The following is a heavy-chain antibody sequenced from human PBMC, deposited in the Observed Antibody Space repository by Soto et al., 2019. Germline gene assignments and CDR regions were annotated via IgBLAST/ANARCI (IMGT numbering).Heavy chain of an antibody. Sequence: QVQLVQSGAEVKKPGASVKVSCKASGYTFTSYGISWVRQAPGQGLEWMGWISAYNGNTNYAQKLQGRVTMTTDTSTSTAYRELRSLRSDDTAVYYCARDPRWEASGSYLRAFDIWGQGTMVTVSS. J-gene: IGHJ3*02. CDR1: GYTFTSYG. D-gene: IGHD1-26*01. CDR2: ISAYNGNT. V-gene: IGHV1-18*04. CDR3: ARDPRWEASGSYLRAFDI.